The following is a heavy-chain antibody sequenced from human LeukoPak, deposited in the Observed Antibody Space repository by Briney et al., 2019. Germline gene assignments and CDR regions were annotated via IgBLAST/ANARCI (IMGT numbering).Heavy chain of an antibody. V-gene: IGHV4-34*01. CDR2: INHSGST. CDR1: GGSFSGYY. D-gene: IGHD3-22*01. J-gene: IGHJ3*02. Sequence: SETLSLTCAVYGGSFSGYYWSWIRQPPGKGLEWIGEINHSGSTNYNPSLKSRVTISVDTSKNQFSLKLSSVTAADTAVYFCARFGQYYSDSSGYYYGPSFDIWGQGTKVIVSA. CDR3: ARFGQYYSDSSGYYYGPSFDI.